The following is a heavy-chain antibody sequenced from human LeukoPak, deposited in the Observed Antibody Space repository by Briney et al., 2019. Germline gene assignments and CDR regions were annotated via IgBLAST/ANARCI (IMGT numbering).Heavy chain of an antibody. Sequence: PGGSLRLSCAASGFTFSSYAMGWVRQAAGKGLEGVSVISGSGDSAYYADSVKGRFTISRDNSKNTLYLQMNSLRAEDTAIFYCAKDKIGYPYYFDYWGQGTLVTVSS. CDR3: AKDKIGYPYYFDY. J-gene: IGHJ4*02. V-gene: IGHV3-23*01. CDR1: GFTFSSYA. D-gene: IGHD5-18*01. CDR2: ISGSGDSA.